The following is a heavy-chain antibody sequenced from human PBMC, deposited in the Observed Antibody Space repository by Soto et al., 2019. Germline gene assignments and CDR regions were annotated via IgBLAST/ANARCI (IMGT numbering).Heavy chain of an antibody. CDR2: ISGSGGST. D-gene: IGHD3-22*01. V-gene: IGHV3-23*01. CDR1: GFTFSSYA. Sequence: RLSCAASGFTFSSYAMSWVRQAPGKGLEWVSAISGSGGSTYYADSVKGRFTISRDNSKNTLYLQMNSLRAEDTAVYYCAKGHFRSGYYYPFAYWGQGTLVTVSS. CDR3: AKGHFRSGYYYPFAY. J-gene: IGHJ4*02.